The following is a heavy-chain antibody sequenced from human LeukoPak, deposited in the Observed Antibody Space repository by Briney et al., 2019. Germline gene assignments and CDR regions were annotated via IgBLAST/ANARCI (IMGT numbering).Heavy chain of an antibody. CDR2: INPNSGGT. D-gene: IGHD2-2*01. V-gene: IGHV1-2*02. CDR3: ARDRVYVPAAMGNDGHYHYGMDV. J-gene: IGHJ6*02. CDR1: GYTFTGYY. Sequence: ASVKVSCKASGYTFTGYYMHWVRQAPGQGLEWMGWINPNSGGTNYAQKFQGRVTMTRDTSISTAYMELSRLRSDDTAVYYCARDRVYVPAAMGNDGHYHYGMDVWGQGTTVTVSS.